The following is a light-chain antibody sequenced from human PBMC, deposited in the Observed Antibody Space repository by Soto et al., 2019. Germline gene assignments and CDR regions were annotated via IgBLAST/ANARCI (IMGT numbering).Light chain of an antibody. J-gene: IGKJ4*01. Sequence: EIVLTQSPATLSFSPGERATLSCRASQSISSYLVWYQQKRGQAPRLLIYEASNRATGIPARFSGSGSVTDFTLTISSLEPEDFAVYYCQQRSNLPLTFGGGTKVEIK. V-gene: IGKV3-11*01. CDR1: QSISSY. CDR3: QQRSNLPLT. CDR2: EAS.